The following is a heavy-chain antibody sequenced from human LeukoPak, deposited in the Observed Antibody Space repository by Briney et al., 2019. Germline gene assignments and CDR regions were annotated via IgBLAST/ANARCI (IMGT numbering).Heavy chain of an antibody. D-gene: IGHD6-13*01. J-gene: IGHJ4*02. Sequence: PSETLSLTCTVSGHSIINSFYWGWIRQPPGKGLEWIGSIYHTGSTYYNPSLKSRLTISVDTSKNQFSLKLSSVTAADTAVYYCARDRPGGSSLDYWGQGTLVTVSS. CDR2: IYHTGST. CDR1: GHSIINSFY. V-gene: IGHV4-38-2*02. CDR3: ARDRPGGSSLDY.